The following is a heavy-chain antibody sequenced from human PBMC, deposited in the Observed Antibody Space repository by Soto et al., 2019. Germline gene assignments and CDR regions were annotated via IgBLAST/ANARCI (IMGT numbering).Heavy chain of an antibody. CDR3: ARSVFP. V-gene: IGHV4-31*03. Sequence: QVQLQESGPGLVKPSQTLSLTCTVSGGSISRGGYYWTRIRQHPGKGLEWIGYIYYSGSTYYNPSLMSRLTISLVTSKNQFSLKLSSVTAADTAVYYCARSVFPWGQGTLVTVSS. J-gene: IGHJ5*02. CDR2: IYYSGST. CDR1: GGSISRGGYY.